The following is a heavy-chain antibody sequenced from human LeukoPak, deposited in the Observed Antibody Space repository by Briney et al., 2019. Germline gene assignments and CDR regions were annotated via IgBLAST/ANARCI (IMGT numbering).Heavy chain of an antibody. CDR3: AKGSLTLVRGSPSICMDV. J-gene: IGHJ6*02. Sequence: PGGSLRLSRAASGFTFSSYAMSWVRQAPGKGLEWVSSISGSGGNTYYADSVKGRFTVSRDNSKNTLYVQMNSLRAEDTAVYYCAKGSLTLVRGSPSICMDVWGQGTTVTVSS. D-gene: IGHD3-10*01. CDR1: GFTFSSYA. V-gene: IGHV3-23*01. CDR2: ISGSGGNT.